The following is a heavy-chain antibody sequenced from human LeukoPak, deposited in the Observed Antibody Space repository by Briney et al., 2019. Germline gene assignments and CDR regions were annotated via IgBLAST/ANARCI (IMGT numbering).Heavy chain of an antibody. D-gene: IGHD3-22*01. V-gene: IGHV1-18*01. CDR1: GYTFSSYG. CDR2: ISAYNGNT. Sequence: GASVKVSCKASGYTFSSYGISWVRQAPGQGLKWMGWISAYNGNTNYAQKVQGRVTLTTETSTSTAYMELRSLRSDDTAVYYCARDRQLGSSGYYAAYWGQGTLVTVSS. CDR3: ARDRQLGSSGYYAAY. J-gene: IGHJ4*02.